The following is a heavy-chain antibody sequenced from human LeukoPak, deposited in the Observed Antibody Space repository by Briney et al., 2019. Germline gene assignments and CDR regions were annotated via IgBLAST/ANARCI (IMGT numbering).Heavy chain of an antibody. V-gene: IGHV4-30-4*01. D-gene: IGHD2-2*01. CDR1: GGSISSGDYY. CDR3: ARAPVGPASFNSDYFDY. J-gene: IGHJ4*02. CDR2: IYYSGST. Sequence: SQTLSLTCTVSGGSISSGDYYWSWIRQPPGKGLEWIGYIYYSGSTYYNPSLKSRVTISVDTSKNQFSLKLSSVTAADTAVYYCARAPVGPASFNSDYFDYWGQGTLVTVSS.